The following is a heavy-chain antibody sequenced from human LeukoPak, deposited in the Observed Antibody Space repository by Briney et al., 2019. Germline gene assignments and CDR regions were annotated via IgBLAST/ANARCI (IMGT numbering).Heavy chain of an antibody. D-gene: IGHD3-10*01. V-gene: IGHV3-74*01. CDR3: ARGKGLLWD. J-gene: IGHJ4*02. CDR1: GFTFSSYW. Sequence: GGSLRLSCGASGFTFSSYWMHWVRQAPGKGLVWVSRINSDGSSTSYADSVRGLFTISRDNAKNTLYLQMNSLRAEDTAVYYCARGKGLLWDWGQGTLVTVSS. CDR2: INSDGSST.